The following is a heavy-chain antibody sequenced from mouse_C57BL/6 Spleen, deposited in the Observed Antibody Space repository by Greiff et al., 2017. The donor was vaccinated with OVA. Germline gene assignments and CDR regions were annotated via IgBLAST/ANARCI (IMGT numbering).Heavy chain of an antibody. D-gene: IGHD1-1*01. Sequence: VQLQQSGAELARPGASVKLSCKASGYTFTSYGISWVKQRTGQGLEWIGEIYPRTGNTYYNEKFKGKATLTADKSSSTAYMELRSLTSEDSAVYFCARDYGSSSFDYWGQGTTLTVSS. CDR3: ARDYGSSSFDY. J-gene: IGHJ2*01. V-gene: IGHV1-81*01. CDR2: IYPRTGNT. CDR1: GYTFTSYG.